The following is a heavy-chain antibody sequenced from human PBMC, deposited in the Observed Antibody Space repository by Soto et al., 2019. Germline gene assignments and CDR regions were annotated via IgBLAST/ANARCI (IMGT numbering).Heavy chain of an antibody. Sequence: QVQLVQSGAEVKKPGASVKVSCKASGYSFTSYGIIWVRQAPGQGLDWMGWISAYNGNTKYAQDVQGRVTMTTDTSTSTAYMELRSLRADDTAMYYCARFSGGSYNTYYFYYGMDVWGQGTTVTVSS. CDR3: ARFSGGSYNTYYFYYGMDV. CDR1: GYSFTSYG. CDR2: ISAYNGNT. J-gene: IGHJ6*02. D-gene: IGHD2-15*01. V-gene: IGHV1-18*04.